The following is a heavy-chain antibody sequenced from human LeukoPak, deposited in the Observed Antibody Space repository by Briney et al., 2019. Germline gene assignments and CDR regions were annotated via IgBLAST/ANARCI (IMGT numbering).Heavy chain of an antibody. J-gene: IGHJ3*02. V-gene: IGHV1-2*02. D-gene: IGHD4-17*01. CDR1: VYTFTGYY. Sequence: ASVTVSCKASVYTFTGYYMHWVRQAPGQGLEWMGWINPNSGGTNYAQKFQGRVTMNKDTSISTAYMELSRLRSDDTAVYYCARLPYIGDYVIDIWGQGTMVTVSS. CDR3: ARLPYIGDYVIDI. CDR2: INPNSGGT.